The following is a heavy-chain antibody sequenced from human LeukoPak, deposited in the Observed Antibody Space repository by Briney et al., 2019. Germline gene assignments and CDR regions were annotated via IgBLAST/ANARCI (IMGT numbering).Heavy chain of an antibody. D-gene: IGHD3-9*01. CDR3: ARLKGYDILTGYYIAHSYDAFDI. V-gene: IGHV1-18*01. Sequence: EASVKVSCKASGYTFTSYGISWVRQAPGQGLEWMGWISAYNGNTNYAQKLQGRVTMTTDTSTSTAYMELRSLRSDDTAVYYCARLKGYDILTGYYIAHSYDAFDIWGQGTMVTVSS. J-gene: IGHJ3*02. CDR1: GYTFTSYG. CDR2: ISAYNGNT.